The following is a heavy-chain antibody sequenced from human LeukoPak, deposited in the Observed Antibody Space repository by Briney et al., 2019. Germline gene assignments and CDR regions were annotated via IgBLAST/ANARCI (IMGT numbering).Heavy chain of an antibody. J-gene: IGHJ4*02. Sequence: SETLSLTCTVSGVSISGNYWSWIRQPPGKGLEWIGYIFYTGSTNYNPSLQSRVTILLDSSKNQFSLKLSSVTAADTAVYYCARDGGQYNWNDDTPDYWGQGTLVTVSS. CDR2: IFYTGST. D-gene: IGHD1-1*01. CDR1: GVSISGNY. CDR3: ARDGGQYNWNDDTPDY. V-gene: IGHV4-59*01.